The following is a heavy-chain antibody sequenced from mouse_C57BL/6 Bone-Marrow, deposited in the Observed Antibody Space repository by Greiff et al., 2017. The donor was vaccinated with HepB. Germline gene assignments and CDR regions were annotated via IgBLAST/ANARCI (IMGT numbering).Heavy chain of an antibody. D-gene: IGHD1-1*01. J-gene: IGHJ2*01. CDR2: IDPSDSYT. CDR1: GYTFTSYW. Sequence: QVQLQQPGAELVMPGASVKLSCKASGYTFTSYWMHWVKQRPGQGLEWIGEIDPSDSYTNYNQKFKGKSTLTVDKSSSTAYMQLSSLTSEDSAVYYWARTSFHYYGSSYLYYFDYWGQGTTLTVSS. CDR3: ARTSFHYYGSSYLYYFDY. V-gene: IGHV1-69*01.